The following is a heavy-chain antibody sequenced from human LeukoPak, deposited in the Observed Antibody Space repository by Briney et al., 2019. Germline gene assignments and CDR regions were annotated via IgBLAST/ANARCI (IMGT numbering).Heavy chain of an antibody. V-gene: IGHV3-30-3*01. CDR1: GFTFSSYA. CDR3: AKDSTNWSFDY. J-gene: IGHJ4*02. CDR2: ISYDGSNK. Sequence: PGRSLRLSCAASGFTFSSYAMHWVRQAPGKGLEWVAVISYDGSNKYYADSVKGRFTISRDNSKNTLYLQMNSLRAEDTAVYYCAKDSTNWSFDYWGQGTLVTVSS. D-gene: IGHD6-13*01.